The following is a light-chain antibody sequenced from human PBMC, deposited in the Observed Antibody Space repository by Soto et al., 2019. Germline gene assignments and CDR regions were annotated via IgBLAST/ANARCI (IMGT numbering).Light chain of an antibody. J-gene: IGLJ2*01. CDR2: RNN. CDR3: AAWDDSLSGVV. Sequence: QSVLTQPPSASGTPGQRVTISCSGSSSNIGSNYVYWYQQLPGTAPKLLIYRNNQRPSGVPDRFSGSKSGTPASLAISGLRSEDEADYYCAAWDDSLSGVVFDGGTKLTVL. V-gene: IGLV1-47*01. CDR1: SSNIGSNY.